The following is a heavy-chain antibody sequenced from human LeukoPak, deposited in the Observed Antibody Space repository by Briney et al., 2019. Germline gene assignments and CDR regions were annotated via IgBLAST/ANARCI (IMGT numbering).Heavy chain of an antibody. J-gene: IGHJ3*02. Sequence: PSETLSLTCAVYGGSFSGYYWSWIRQPPGKGLEWIGEINHSGSTNYNPSLKSRVTISVDTSKNQFSLKLSSVTAADTAVYYCARGGYSGSYTAFDIWGQGTMVTVSS. CDR3: ARGGYSGSYTAFDI. CDR2: INHSGST. V-gene: IGHV4-34*01. CDR1: GGSFSGYY. D-gene: IGHD1-26*01.